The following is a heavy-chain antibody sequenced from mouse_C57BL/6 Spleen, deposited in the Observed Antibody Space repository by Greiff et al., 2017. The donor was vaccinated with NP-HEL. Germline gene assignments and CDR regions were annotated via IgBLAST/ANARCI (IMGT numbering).Heavy chain of an antibody. Sequence: EVMLVESEGGLVQPGSSMKLSCTASGFTFSDYYMAWVRQVPEKGLEWVANINYDGSSTYYLDSLKSRFIISRDNAKNILYLQMSSLKSEDTATYYCARRGLYDYGNYFDYWGQGTTLTVSS. CDR2: INYDGSST. V-gene: IGHV5-16*01. CDR3: ARRGLYDYGNYFDY. D-gene: IGHD2-4*01. CDR1: GFTFSDYY. J-gene: IGHJ2*01.